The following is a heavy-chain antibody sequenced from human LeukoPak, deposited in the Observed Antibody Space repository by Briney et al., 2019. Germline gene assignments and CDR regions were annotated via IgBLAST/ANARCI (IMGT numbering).Heavy chain of an antibody. D-gene: IGHD2-15*01. CDR1: GYRFTEYY. J-gene: IGHJ6*03. V-gene: IGHV1-2*06. CDR3: AGVPQSCSGGSCYYYYMDV. CDR2: INPNSGGT. Sequence: ASVKVSCKASGYRFTEYYIQWVRQAPGQGLEWMGRINPNSGGTNYAQKLQGRVTMTRDTSINTAYMELSRLASDDTAVYYCAGVPQSCSGGSCYYYYMDVWGKGTTVTVSS.